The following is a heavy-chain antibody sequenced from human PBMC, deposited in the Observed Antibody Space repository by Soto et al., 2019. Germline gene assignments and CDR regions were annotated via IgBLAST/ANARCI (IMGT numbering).Heavy chain of an antibody. CDR1: GGTFSSYV. D-gene: IGHD2-21*01. Sequence: QVQLVQSGAEVKKPGSSVKVSCKASGGTFSSYVINWVRQAPGQGLEWMGGIVPIFGTTDYAQKFHGRVTITGDDSTSTAYMELGSLRSEDTAVYYCTSVIEALAWVVAAFGFWGPGTLVIVSS. J-gene: IGHJ4*02. CDR3: TSVIEALAWVVAAFGF. V-gene: IGHV1-69*01. CDR2: IVPIFGTT.